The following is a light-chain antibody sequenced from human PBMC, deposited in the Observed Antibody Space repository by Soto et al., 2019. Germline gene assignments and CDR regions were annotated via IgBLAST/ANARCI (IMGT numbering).Light chain of an antibody. CDR1: QDISNY. J-gene: IGKJ3*01. Sequence: DIQMTQSPSSLSASVGDRVTITCQASQDISNYLNWYQKKPGKAPKLLIYDASNLETGVPSRFSGSRSGTDFTFTITSLQPEDSATYYCQQYDNFPVTFGPGTKVDIQ. V-gene: IGKV1-33*01. CDR2: DAS. CDR3: QQYDNFPVT.